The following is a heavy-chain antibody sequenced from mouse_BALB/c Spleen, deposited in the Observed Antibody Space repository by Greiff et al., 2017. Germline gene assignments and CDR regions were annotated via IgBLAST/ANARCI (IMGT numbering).Heavy chain of an antibody. V-gene: IGHV3-2*02. CDR2: ISYSGST. Sequence: ESGPVLVKPSQSLSLTCTVTGYSLTSDYSWNWIRQFPGNNLEWMGYISYSGSTSSNPSLKSRISITRDTSKNQFFLQLNSVTTEDTATYYCARFTTVVATDWYFDVWGAGTTVTVSS. J-gene: IGHJ1*01. CDR1: GYSLTSDYS. D-gene: IGHD1-1*01. CDR3: ARFTTVVATDWYFDV.